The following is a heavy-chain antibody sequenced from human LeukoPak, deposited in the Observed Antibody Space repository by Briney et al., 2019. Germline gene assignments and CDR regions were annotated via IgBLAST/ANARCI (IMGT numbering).Heavy chain of an antibody. V-gene: IGHV5-51*01. CDR2: IYPGDSDT. D-gene: IGHD2-15*01. Sequence: GESLTISCKGSGYSFTSYWIGWVRQMPGKGLEWMGIIYPGDSDTRYSPSFQGQVTISADKSISTAYLQWSSLKASDTAMYYCARLLRRGGGSCYPSYWGQGTLVTVSS. J-gene: IGHJ4*02. CDR3: ARLLRRGGGSCYPSY. CDR1: GYSFTSYW.